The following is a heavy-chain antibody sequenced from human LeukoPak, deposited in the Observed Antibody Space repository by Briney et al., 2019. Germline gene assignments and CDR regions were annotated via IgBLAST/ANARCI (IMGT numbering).Heavy chain of an antibody. J-gene: IGHJ4*02. CDR2: IYSGGST. V-gene: IGHV3-66*02. Sequence: AGGSLRLSCAASGFTFSSYAMSWVRQAPGKGLEWVSVIYSGGSTYYADSVKGRFTISRDNSKNTLYLQMNSLRAEDTAVYYCARGGYYDFWSGYQPFYFDYWGQGTLVTVSS. CDR3: ARGGYYDFWSGYQPFYFDY. CDR1: GFTFSSYA. D-gene: IGHD3-3*01.